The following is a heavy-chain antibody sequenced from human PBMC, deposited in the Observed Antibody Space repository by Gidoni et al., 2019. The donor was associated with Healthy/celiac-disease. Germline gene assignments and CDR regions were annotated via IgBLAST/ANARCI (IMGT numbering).Heavy chain of an antibody. CDR3: ARDLSLSAPYYYDSSGYSLDY. CDR2: IKQDGSEK. J-gene: IGHJ4*02. CDR1: GVNCSRYG. Sequence: EVQLVESGGGLVEPGGSLRLAGAAAGVNCSRYGKSWVRQAPGKGLEWVANIKQDGSEKYYLDSVKGRFTISRDNAKNSLYLQMNSLRAEDTAVYYCARDLSLSAPYYYDSSGYSLDYWGQGTLVTVSS. D-gene: IGHD3-22*01. V-gene: IGHV3-7*01.